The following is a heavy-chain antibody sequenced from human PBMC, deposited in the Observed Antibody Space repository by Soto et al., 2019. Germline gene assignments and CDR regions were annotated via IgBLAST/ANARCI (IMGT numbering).Heavy chain of an antibody. J-gene: IGHJ6*03. V-gene: IGHV4-59*08. Sequence: QVQLQESGPGLVKPSETLSLSCTVSGGSISSYYWSWIRQPPGKGLEWIWYIYYSGSTNYNPSLKSRVTRSVDTSKNQFSLKLSSVTAADTAVYYCARGREELSYYYYYMDVWGKGTTVTVSS. CDR2: IYYSGST. CDR3: ARGREELSYYYYYMDV. CDR1: GGSISSYY.